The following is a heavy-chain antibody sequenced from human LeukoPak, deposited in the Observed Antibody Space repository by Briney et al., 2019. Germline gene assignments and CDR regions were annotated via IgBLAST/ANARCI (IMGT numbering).Heavy chain of an antibody. V-gene: IGHV4-39*01. D-gene: IGHD3-22*01. CDR1: GGSISSSRYH. J-gene: IGHJ3*02. Sequence: SETLSLTCTVSGGSISSSRYHWGWVRQPPGKGLEWIGNIYYSGNTYYNPSLKSRVTISVDTSKSQFSLKLTSVTAADTAVYYCARLITMILVPDHRRDAFDIWGQGTMVTVSS. CDR2: IYYSGNT. CDR3: ARLITMILVPDHRRDAFDI.